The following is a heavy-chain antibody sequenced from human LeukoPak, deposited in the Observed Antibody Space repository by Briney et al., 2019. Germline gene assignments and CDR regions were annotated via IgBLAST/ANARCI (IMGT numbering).Heavy chain of an antibody. CDR1: GGSFSGYY. CDR2: IYYSGST. J-gene: IGHJ3*02. Sequence: SETLSLTCAVYGGSFSGYYWSWIRQPPGKGLEWIGYIYYSGSTNYNPSLKSRVSISVDTSKNQFSLKLSSVTAADTAVYYCATTTYGAGIWGQGTMVTVSS. V-gene: IGHV4-59*01. CDR3: ATTTYGAGI. D-gene: IGHD4-17*01.